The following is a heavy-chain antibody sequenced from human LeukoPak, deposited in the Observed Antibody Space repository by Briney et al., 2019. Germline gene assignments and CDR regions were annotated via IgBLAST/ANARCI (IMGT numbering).Heavy chain of an antibody. J-gene: IGHJ6*02. D-gene: IGHD6-19*01. V-gene: IGHV4-39*07. CDR2: IYYSGST. Sequence: KPSETLSLTCTVSGGSISSSSYYWGWIRQPPGKGLEWIGSIYYSGSTYYNPSLKSRVTISVDTSKNQFSLKLSSVTAADTAVYYCARENSSGWYWHDYYYYGMDVWGQGTTVTVSS. CDR3: ARENSSGWYWHDYYYYGMDV. CDR1: GGSISSSSYY.